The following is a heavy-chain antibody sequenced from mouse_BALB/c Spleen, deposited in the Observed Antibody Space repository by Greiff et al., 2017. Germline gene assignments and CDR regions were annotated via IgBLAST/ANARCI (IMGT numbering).Heavy chain of an antibody. D-gene: IGHD1-1*01. CDR2: INPGSGGT. V-gene: IGHV1-54*01. Sequence: QVQLQQSGAELVRPGTSVKVSCKASGYAFTNYLIEWVKQRPGQGLEWIGVINPGSGGTNYNEKFKGKATLTTDKSSSTAYMQLSRLTSEDSAVYFCARRYYYGSSYSYYFDYWGQGTTLTVSS. J-gene: IGHJ2*01. CDR3: ARRYYYGSSYSYYFDY. CDR1: GYAFTNYL.